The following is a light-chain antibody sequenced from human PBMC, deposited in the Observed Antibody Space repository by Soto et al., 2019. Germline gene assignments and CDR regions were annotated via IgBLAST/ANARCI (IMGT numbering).Light chain of an antibody. Sequence: EIVMTQSPATLSVSPGERATLSCRASQSVSSNLAWYQQKPGQAPRLLIFGASTRATGIPARFSGSGSGTEFTLTISSLQSGDFAVYYCQQYNNWPPGTLGQGTKV. CDR2: GAS. J-gene: IGKJ1*01. V-gene: IGKV3-15*01. CDR1: QSVSSN. CDR3: QQYNNWPPGT.